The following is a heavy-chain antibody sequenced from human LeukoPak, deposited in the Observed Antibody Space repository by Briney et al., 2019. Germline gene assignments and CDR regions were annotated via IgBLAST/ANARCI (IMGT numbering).Heavy chain of an antibody. CDR2: ISGAGGTT. V-gene: IGHV3-23*01. CDR3: ARDPNGDYVGAFEI. J-gene: IGHJ3*02. D-gene: IGHD4-17*01. CDR1: GFTFSSYA. Sequence: GGSLRLSCAASGFTFSSYAMMWLRQAPGKGLEWVSAISGAGGTTLYADSVKGRFTISRDNSKNTLYLQMSSLRAEDTAVYYCARDPNGDYVGAFEIWGQGTMVTVSS.